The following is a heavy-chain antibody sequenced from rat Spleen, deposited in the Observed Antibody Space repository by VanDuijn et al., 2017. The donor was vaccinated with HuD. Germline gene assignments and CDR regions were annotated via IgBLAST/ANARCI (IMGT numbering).Heavy chain of an antibody. CDR3: ARDDPFGFDY. CDR2: IWTGGST. V-gene: IGHV2-30*01. CDR1: GFSLTSYN. Sequence: QVQLKESGPGLVQPSQTLSLTCTVSGFSLTSYNVHWVRQPTGKGLEWMGIIWTGGSTDYNSALKTRLSISRDTAKSQVFLKMNSLQTEDTATYYWARDDPFGFDYWGQGVMVTVSS. J-gene: IGHJ2*01. D-gene: IGHD4-3*01.